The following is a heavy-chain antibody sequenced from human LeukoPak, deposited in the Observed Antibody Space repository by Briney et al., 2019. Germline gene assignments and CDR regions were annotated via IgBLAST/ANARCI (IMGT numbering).Heavy chain of an antibody. CDR2: IYSGGST. CDR3: ARDTVSGDFSY. D-gene: IGHD2-8*02. CDR1: GFTVSSNY. V-gene: IGHV3-66*01. J-gene: IGHJ4*02. Sequence: PGGSLRLSCAASGFTVSSNYMSWVRQAPGRGLEWVSVIYSGGSTYYADSVKGRFTISRDNSKNTLYLQMNSLRAEDTAVYYCARDTVSGDFSYWGQGTLVTVSS.